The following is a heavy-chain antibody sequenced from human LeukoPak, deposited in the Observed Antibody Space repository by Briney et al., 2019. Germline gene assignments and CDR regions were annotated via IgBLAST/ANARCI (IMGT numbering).Heavy chain of an antibody. Sequence: RGGSLRLSCAASGFTFSSYAMSWVRQAPGKGLEWVSSLSGSGDNTYYADSVKGRFTISRDNSKNTLYLQMNSLRVEDTAVYYCAKDLTVTTRRDALDIWGQGTMVTVSS. CDR3: AKDLTVTTRRDALDI. V-gene: IGHV3-23*01. CDR1: GFTFSSYA. D-gene: IGHD4-17*01. J-gene: IGHJ3*02. CDR2: LSGSGDNT.